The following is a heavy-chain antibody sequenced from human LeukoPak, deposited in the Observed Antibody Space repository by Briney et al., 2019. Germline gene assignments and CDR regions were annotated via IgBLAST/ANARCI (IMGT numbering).Heavy chain of an antibody. CDR1: GYTFTGYY. D-gene: IGHD4-17*01. J-gene: IGHJ3*02. Sequence: GASVKVSCKASGYTFTGYYMHWVRQAPGQGLEWMGWINPNSGGTNYAQKFQGRGTMTRDTSISTAYMELSRLRSDDTAVYYCARAGVDYGDYTAFDIWGQGTMVTVSS. CDR3: ARAGVDYGDYTAFDI. V-gene: IGHV1-2*02. CDR2: INPNSGGT.